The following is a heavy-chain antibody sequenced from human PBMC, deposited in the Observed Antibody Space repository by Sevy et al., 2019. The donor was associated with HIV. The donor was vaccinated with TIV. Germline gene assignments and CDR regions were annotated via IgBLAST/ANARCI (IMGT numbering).Heavy chain of an antibody. V-gene: IGHV4-34*01. CDR2: INESGIT. CDR1: DGSFSGYY. D-gene: IGHD2-2*01. CDR3: ARSPPVVVVPGAPSWFDP. J-gene: IGHJ5*02. Sequence: SETLSLTCAVHDGSFSGYYWNWIRQLPGKGLEWIGEINESGITYYNPSLKSRFTISVDTSKKQFSLKLNSVTAADTAVYFCARSPPVVVVPGAPSWFDPWGQGTLVTVSS.